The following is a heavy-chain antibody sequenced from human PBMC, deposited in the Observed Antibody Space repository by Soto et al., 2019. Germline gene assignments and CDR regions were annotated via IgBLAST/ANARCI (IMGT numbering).Heavy chain of an antibody. J-gene: IGHJ3*02. V-gene: IGHV4-4*02. CDR1: GGSVSSSNW. Sequence: SETLSLTCAVSGGSVSSSNWWSWVRQPPGRGLEWIGEIYHSGSTNYNPSLKSRVTISVDKSKNQFSLKLSSVTAADTAVYYCAILIYYDSSGYPKDDAFDIWGQGTMVTVS. D-gene: IGHD3-22*01. CDR3: AILIYYDSSGYPKDDAFDI. CDR2: IYHSGST.